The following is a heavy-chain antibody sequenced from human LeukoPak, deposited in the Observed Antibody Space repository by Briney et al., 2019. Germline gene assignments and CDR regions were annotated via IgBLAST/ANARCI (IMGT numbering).Heavy chain of an antibody. CDR1: GGTFSSYA. CDR2: IIPIFGTA. J-gene: IGHJ6*03. Sequence: ASVKVSCKASGGTFSSYAISLVRQAPGQGLEWMGGIIPIFGTANYAQKFQGRVTITADESTSTAYMELSSLRSEDTAVYYCARDGYNLDYYYYMDVWGKGTTVTVSS. D-gene: IGHD5-24*01. CDR3: ARDGYNLDYYYYMDV. V-gene: IGHV1-69*13.